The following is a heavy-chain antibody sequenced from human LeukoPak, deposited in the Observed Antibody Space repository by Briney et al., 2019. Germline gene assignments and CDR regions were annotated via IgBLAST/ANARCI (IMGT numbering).Heavy chain of an antibody. V-gene: IGHV4-39*01. CDR2: IYYSGST. Sequence: PSDTLSLTCTVSGGPLSSNSHYWGWIPQPPGKGLEWIGNIYYSGSTYYNPSLKSRVTISVDTSKNQFSLKLSSVTAADTAVYYCARRLAARFFGYWGQGTLVTVSS. J-gene: IGHJ4*02. D-gene: IGHD6-6*01. CDR1: GGPLSSNSHY. CDR3: ARRLAARFFGY.